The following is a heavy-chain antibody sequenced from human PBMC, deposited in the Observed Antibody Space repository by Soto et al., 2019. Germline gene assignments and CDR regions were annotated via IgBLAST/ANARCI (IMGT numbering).Heavy chain of an antibody. CDR3: EKHDSWTLYNTGRDS. V-gene: IGHV3-23*01. CDR1: GFTFTSYA. Sequence: EVPLLESGGGLVQPGGSLRLSCSASGFTFTSYAMSWVRQAPGKGLEWVSGISGSGGDTKSADSVKGRFTISTDNFKNMLYLPLNSLRAEDTAVYYCEKHDSWTLYNTGRDSWGQGTLVSVSS. J-gene: IGHJ4*02. D-gene: IGHD3-3*01. CDR2: ISGSGGDT.